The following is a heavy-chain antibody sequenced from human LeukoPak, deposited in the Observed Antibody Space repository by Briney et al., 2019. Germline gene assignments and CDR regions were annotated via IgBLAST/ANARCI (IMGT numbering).Heavy chain of an antibody. CDR3: AKSTTMIVVVKGYFDY. D-gene: IGHD3-22*01. J-gene: IGHJ4*02. CDR1: GFTFSSYA. V-gene: IGHV3-23*01. Sequence: GGSLRLSCAASGFTFSSYAMSWVRQAPGKGLEWVSAISGSGGSTYYADSVKGRFTISRDNSKNTLYLQMNSLRAEDTAVYYCAKSTTMIVVVKGYFDYWGQGTLVTVSS. CDR2: ISGSGGST.